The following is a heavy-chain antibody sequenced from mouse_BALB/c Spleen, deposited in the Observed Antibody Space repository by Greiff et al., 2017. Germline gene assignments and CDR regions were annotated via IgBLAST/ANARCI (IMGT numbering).Heavy chain of an antibody. CDR2: ISSGGSYT. V-gene: IGHV5-9-3*01. D-gene: IGHD4-1*01. CDR1: GFTFSSYA. J-gene: IGHJ2*01. CDR3: ARRRTGYFDY. Sequence: EVQGVESGGGLVKPGGSLKLSCAASGFTFSSYAMSWVRQTPEKRLEWVATISSGGSYTYYPDSVKGRFPISRDNAKNTLYLQMSSLRSEDTAMYYCARRRTGYFDYWGQGTTLTVSS.